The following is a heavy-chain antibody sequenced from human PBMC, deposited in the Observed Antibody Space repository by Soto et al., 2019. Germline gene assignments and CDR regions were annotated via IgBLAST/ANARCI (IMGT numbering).Heavy chain of an antibody. Sequence: EVQLVESGGGLTQPRGSLRLSCAASGFSVSSNYMSWVRQAPGKGLEWVSVIYSGGAPYYADSVKGRFTISRDNSENTVYLQMNSLRAEDTAMYYCAREFEMDVWGQGTTVTVSS. CDR3: AREFEMDV. J-gene: IGHJ6*02. CDR2: IYSGGAP. D-gene: IGHD3-16*01. V-gene: IGHV3-53*01. CDR1: GFSVSSNY.